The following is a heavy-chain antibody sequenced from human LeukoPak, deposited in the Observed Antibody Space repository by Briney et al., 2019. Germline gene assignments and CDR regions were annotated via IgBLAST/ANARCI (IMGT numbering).Heavy chain of an antibody. D-gene: IGHD4-11*01. CDR1: GYTFTGYY. CDR3: AREDSNPKYYYYYGMDV. J-gene: IGHJ6*02. CDR2: INPNGGGT. Sequence: ASVKVSCKASGYTFTGYYMNWVRQAPGQGLEWMGRINPNGGGTKYAQKFQGRVTMTRDTSINTAYMELSRLRSDDTAVYYCAREDSNPKYYYYYGMDVWGQGTTVTVSS. V-gene: IGHV1-2*06.